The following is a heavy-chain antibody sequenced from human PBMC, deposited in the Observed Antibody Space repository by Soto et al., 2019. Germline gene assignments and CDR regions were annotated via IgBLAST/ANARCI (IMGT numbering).Heavy chain of an antibody. J-gene: IGHJ4*02. CDR1: GFSVTNNY. Sequence: EVQVVESGGGLVQPGGSLRLSCAASGFSVTNNYMNWVRQAPGKGLEWVSIIDIGGNTYYADSVKDRFTISRDNSRNTLYLHMDSLRAEDTAVYYCARGRDSTGYLGREPYFDYWGQGTLVTVSP. CDR3: ARGRDSTGYLGREPYFDY. V-gene: IGHV3-66*01. D-gene: IGHD2-2*01. CDR2: IDIGGNT.